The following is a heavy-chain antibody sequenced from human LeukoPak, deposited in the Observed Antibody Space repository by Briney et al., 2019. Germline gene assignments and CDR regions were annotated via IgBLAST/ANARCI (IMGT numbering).Heavy chain of an antibody. J-gene: IGHJ4*02. CDR2: INPNSGGT. CDR3: ARVVWWDLNTPPFDY. Sequence: ASVKVSCKASGYTFTGYYMHWVRQAPGQGLEWMGWINPNSGGTNYAQKSQGRVTMTRDTSISTAYMELSRLRSDDTAVYYCARVVWWDLNTPPFDYWGQATLVTVSS. CDR1: GYTFTGYY. D-gene: IGHD1-26*01. V-gene: IGHV1-2*02.